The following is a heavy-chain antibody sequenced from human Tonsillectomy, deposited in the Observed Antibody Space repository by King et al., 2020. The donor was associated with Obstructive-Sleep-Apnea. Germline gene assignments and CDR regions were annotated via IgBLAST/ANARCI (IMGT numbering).Heavy chain of an antibody. CDR2: IKQDGSEK. D-gene: IGHD6-19*01. CDR3: VGGGGWLPDY. V-gene: IGHV3-7*04. CDR1: GLTFSRYW. Sequence: VQLVESGGGLVQPGGSLRLSCAASGLTFSRYWMNWVRQTPGKGLEWVANIKQDGSEKYYVDSVKGRFTVSSDNAKNSLYLQMNSLRAEDTAVYYCVGGGGWLPDYWGQGTLVTVSS. J-gene: IGHJ4*02.